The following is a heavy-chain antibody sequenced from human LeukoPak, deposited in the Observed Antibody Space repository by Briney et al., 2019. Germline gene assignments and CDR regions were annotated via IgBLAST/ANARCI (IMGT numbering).Heavy chain of an antibody. CDR2: IYYSGST. CDR3: SRVWRPTSVSRHAAFDI. V-gene: IGHV4-30-4*01. D-gene: IGHD3-3*01. J-gene: IGHJ3*02. Sequence: SETLSLTYSVSGGSISNADYYWSWIRQPPGKGLEWIGYIYYSGSTFYKPSLKSRVTISVDTSKNQFSLKLTSVTAADTAVYYCSRVWRPTSVSRHAAFDIWGQGAMVTVSS. CDR1: GGSISNADYY.